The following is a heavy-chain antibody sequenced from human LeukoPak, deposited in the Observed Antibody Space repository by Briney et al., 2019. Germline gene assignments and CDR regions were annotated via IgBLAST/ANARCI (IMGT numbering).Heavy chain of an antibody. V-gene: IGHV1-18*01. CDR3: AKMGASSGYSPIDY. CDR1: GYSFTSYG. CDR2: ISAYDGNT. D-gene: IGHD3-22*01. J-gene: IGHJ4*02. Sequence: ASVKVSCKTSGYSFTSYGFSWVRQAPGQGLEGMEWISAYDGNTNYAQKVQGRVTMTTDSSTSTAYMELRSLRSDDTAVYYCAKMGASSGYSPIDYWGQGTLVTVS.